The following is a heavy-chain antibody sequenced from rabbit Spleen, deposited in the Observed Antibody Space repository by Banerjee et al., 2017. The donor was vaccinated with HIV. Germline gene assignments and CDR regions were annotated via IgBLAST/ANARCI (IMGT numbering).Heavy chain of an antibody. CDR3: ARDLVGVIGWNFAW. J-gene: IGHJ4*01. V-gene: IGHV1S7*01. CDR1: GFDFTSDY. CDR2: IYTAGGTT. D-gene: IGHD5-1*01. Sequence: QLKETGGGLVQPGGSLTLSCKASGFDFTSDYMSWVRQAPGKGLEWIGLIYTAGGTTDYASWVNGRFTISSDNAQNTVDLQMNSLTAADTATYFCARDLVGVIGWNFAWWGQGTLVTVS.